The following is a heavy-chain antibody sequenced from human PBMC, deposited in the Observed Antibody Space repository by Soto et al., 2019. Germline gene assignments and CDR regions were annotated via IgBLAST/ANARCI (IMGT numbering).Heavy chain of an antibody. D-gene: IGHD2-15*01. CDR3: ARTYCSGGSCYPGGNWFDP. J-gene: IGHJ5*02. CDR2: TYYTGST. CDR1: GGSISSYY. Sequence: SETLSLTCTVSGGSISSYYWSWIRQPPGKGLEWIGFTYYTGSTNYNPSLKSRVTMSVDTSKNQFSLKLNSVTAADTAVYYCARTYCSGGSCYPGGNWFDPWGQGTLVTVSS. V-gene: IGHV4-59*01.